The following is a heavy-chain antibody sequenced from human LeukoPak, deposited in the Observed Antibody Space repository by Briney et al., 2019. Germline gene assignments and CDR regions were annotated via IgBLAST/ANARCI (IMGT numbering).Heavy chain of an antibody. J-gene: IGHJ4*02. Sequence: GRSLRLSCAASGFTFSSYSMNWVRQAPGKGLEWVSSISSSSSYIYYANSVKGRFTISRDNAKNSLYLQMNSLRAEDTAVYYCAKAQYSSRWHDYWGQGTLVTVSS. V-gene: IGHV3-21*01. CDR3: AKAQYSSRWHDY. D-gene: IGHD6-13*01. CDR2: ISSSSSYI. CDR1: GFTFSSYS.